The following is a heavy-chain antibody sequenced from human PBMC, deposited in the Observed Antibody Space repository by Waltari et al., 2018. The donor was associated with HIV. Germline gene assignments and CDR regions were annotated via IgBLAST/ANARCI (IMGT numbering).Heavy chain of an antibody. CDR1: VSPYR. J-gene: IGHJ6*02. CDR3: AKDRGQWLIRGPGYGMDV. Sequence: VQLVESGGGVVQPGSSLRPSSSAHVSPYRLPWLRRAPGKGREWVASISYDGSHGYYADSVKGRFTISRDNSKNTVYLQMNSLRPEDDTAVYYCAKDRGQWLIRGPGYGMDVWGQGTTVTVSS. CDR2: ISYDGSHG. D-gene: IGHD3-22*01. V-gene: IGHV3-30*18.